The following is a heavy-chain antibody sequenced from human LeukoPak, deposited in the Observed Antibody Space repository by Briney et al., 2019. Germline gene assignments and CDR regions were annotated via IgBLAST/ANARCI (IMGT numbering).Heavy chain of an antibody. CDR2: IYYSATT. Sequence: SETLSLTCTLSSRSISSYYGRCIRHPPGGGLEWIVYIYYSATTTYNPPLKSRVTISEKTSRKQCSLKLTSVNAADPAVFFLPRLLGRDAFVIWGEGTMVTVSS. J-gene: IGHJ3*02. CDR1: SRSISSYY. CDR3: PRLLGRDAFVI. V-gene: IGHV4-59*08. D-gene: IGHD1-26*01.